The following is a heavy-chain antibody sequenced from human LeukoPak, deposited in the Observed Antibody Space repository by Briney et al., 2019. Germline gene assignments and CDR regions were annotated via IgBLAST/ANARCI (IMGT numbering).Heavy chain of an antibody. CDR2: IYYSGST. CDR3: ARSWFGELFDGLPFDY. D-gene: IGHD3-10*01. CDR1: GGSISSSSYY. J-gene: IGHJ4*02. V-gene: IGHV4-39*01. Sequence: SETLSLTCTVSGGSISSSSYYWGWIRQPPGKGLEWIGSIYYSGSTYYNSSLKSRVTISVDTSKNQFSLKLSSVTAADTAVYYCARSWFGELFDGLPFDYWGQGTLVTVSS.